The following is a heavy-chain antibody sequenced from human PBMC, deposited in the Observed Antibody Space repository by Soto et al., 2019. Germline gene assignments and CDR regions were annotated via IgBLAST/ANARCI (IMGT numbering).Heavy chain of an antibody. V-gene: IGHV1-18*01. CDR3: SRDVELITTVTLSDY. Sequence: QVQLVQSGAEVKKPGASVKVSCKASGYTFITYGISWVRQAPGQGLEWMGWLSGYNGNTKYAQKFQGRVTMTTDTSTDTAYMELRRLRSDDTAVYYCSRDVELITTVTLSDYCGQGTLVTVSS. J-gene: IGHJ4*02. CDR1: GYTFITYG. CDR2: LSGYNGNT. D-gene: IGHD4-17*01.